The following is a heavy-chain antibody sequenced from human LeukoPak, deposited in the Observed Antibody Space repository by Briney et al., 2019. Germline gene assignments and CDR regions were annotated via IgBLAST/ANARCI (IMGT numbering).Heavy chain of an antibody. Sequence: PGGSLRLSCVASGFTFSDYGMYWVRQAPGKGLEWVTVISYHGNNKYYTDSVKGRFTISRDNSKNTLYLQMNSLRAEDTAVYYCANDLGIGFGDDYWGQGTLVTVSS. D-gene: IGHD3-10*01. J-gene: IGHJ4*02. CDR2: ISYHGNNK. V-gene: IGHV3-30*18. CDR3: ANDLGIGFGDDY. CDR1: GFTFSDYG.